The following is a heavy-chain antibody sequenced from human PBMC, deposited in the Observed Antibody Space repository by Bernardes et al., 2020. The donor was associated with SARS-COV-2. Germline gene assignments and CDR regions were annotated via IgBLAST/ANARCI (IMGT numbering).Heavy chain of an antibody. J-gene: IGHJ4*02. V-gene: IGHV3-7*03. Sequence: GGSLRLSCAASGFTFSDYYMSWIRQAPGKGLEWVANIKRDGSEKYYVDSVKGRFTISRDNAKNSVYLQMNSLRAEDTAVYYCARDNLRRGDYWGQGTLVTVSS. CDR2: IKRDGSEK. CDR3: ARDNLRRGDY. CDR1: GFTFSDYY. D-gene: IGHD4-17*01.